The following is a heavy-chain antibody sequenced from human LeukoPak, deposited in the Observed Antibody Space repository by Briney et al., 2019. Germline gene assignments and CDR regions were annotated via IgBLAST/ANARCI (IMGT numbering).Heavy chain of an antibody. CDR1: GFDFSTYA. V-gene: IGHV3-7*01. Sequence: PGGSLRLSCAASGFDFSTYAMSWVRQAPGKGLEWVANIKQDGSETYHVDSVKGRFTISRDNAKDSLYLEMNSLRAEDTAVYYCARGGQAGTGDLWGQGTLVTVSS. J-gene: IGHJ5*02. CDR2: IKQDGSET. CDR3: ARGGQAGTGDL. D-gene: IGHD3-10*01.